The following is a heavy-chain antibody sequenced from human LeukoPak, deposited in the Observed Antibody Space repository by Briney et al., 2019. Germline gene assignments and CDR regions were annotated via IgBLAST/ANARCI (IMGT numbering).Heavy chain of an antibody. J-gene: IGHJ3*02. D-gene: IGHD6-19*01. CDR2: INPNSGGT. V-gene: IGHV1-2*02. CDR1: GYTFTGYY. CDR3: ARDRYSSGSFDI. Sequence: GASVKVSCKASGYTFTGYYMHWVRQAPGQGLEWMGWINPNSGGTNYAQKFQGRVTMNRDTSMTTAYMEVNRLTSDDTAMYYCARDRYSSGSFDIWGQGTMVTVSS.